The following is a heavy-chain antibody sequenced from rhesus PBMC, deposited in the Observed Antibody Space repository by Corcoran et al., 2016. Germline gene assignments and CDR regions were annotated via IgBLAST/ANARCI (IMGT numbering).Heavy chain of an antibody. Sequence: QVQLQESGPGLVKPSETLSLTCAVSGGPFSGYYWGWIRQPPGKGLEWIGNISGSSGSTQYTPSLRSRVTMSTGTSKNQFSLKLSSVTAADTAVYYCARNSGGWSELDYWGQGVLVTVSS. D-gene: IGHD6-37*01. CDR2: ISGSSGST. J-gene: IGHJ4*01. CDR1: GGPFSGYY. V-gene: IGHV4-165*01. CDR3: ARNSGGWSELDY.